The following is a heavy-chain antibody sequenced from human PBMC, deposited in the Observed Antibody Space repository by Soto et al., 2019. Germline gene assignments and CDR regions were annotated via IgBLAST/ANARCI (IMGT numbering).Heavy chain of an antibody. Sequence: ASVKVSCKASGYTFTSYYMHWVRQAPGQGLEWMGIINPSGGSTSYAQKFQGRVTMTRDTSTSTVYMELSSLRSEDTAVYYCARDGRVNSCVDTAMVFRPYYYYCYGMDVWGQGTTVTVSS. CDR2: INPSGGST. J-gene: IGHJ6*02. D-gene: IGHD5-18*01. CDR1: GYTFTSYY. V-gene: IGHV1-46*01. CDR3: ARDGRVNSCVDTAMVFRPYYYYCYGMDV.